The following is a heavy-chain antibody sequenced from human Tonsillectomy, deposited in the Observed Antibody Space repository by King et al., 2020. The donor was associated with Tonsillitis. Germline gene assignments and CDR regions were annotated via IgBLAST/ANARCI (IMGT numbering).Heavy chain of an antibody. J-gene: IGHJ4*02. CDR2: ISAYNANT. Sequence: VQLVESGAEVKKPGASVKVSCKASGYTFNNYGFSWVRQAPGQGLEWMGWISAYNANTHYAQELQGRLTMTTDTSTSTAYMELRSLRSDDTAVYYCATESLVVPTASHYWGQGTLVTVSS. CDR3: ATESLVVPTASHY. CDR1: GYTFNNYG. D-gene: IGHD2-2*01. V-gene: IGHV1-18*04.